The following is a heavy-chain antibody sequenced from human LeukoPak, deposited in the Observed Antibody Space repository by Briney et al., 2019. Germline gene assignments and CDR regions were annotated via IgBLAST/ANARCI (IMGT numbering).Heavy chain of an antibody. Sequence: ASVKVSCKASGYTFTSYDINWVRQATGQGLEWMGWMNPNSGNTGYAQKFQGRVTMSRNTSISTAYMELSSLRSEDTAVYYCARWVSGSFAEYGMDVWGQGTTVTVSS. D-gene: IGHD1-26*01. CDR2: MNPNSGNT. CDR3: ARWVSGSFAEYGMDV. CDR1: GYTFTSYD. J-gene: IGHJ6*02. V-gene: IGHV1-8*01.